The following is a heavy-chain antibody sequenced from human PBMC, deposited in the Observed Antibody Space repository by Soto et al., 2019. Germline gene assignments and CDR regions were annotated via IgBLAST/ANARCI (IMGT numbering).Heavy chain of an antibody. CDR1: GYTFTNYG. D-gene: IGHD2-15*01. J-gene: IGHJ4*02. Sequence: ASVKVSCKASGYTFTNYGVSWVRQAPGQGLDWMGWIGGYKGNTKYAQRLQDRLTLTTDTSTSTAYMELRSLRSDDTAVYYCAPHILPKGVPSGYWGQGTLVTVSS. CDR2: IGGYKGNT. V-gene: IGHV1-18*01. CDR3: APHILPKGVPSGY.